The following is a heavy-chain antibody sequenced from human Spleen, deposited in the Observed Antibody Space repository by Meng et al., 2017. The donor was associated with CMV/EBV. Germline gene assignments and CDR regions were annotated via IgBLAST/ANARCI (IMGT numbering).Heavy chain of an antibody. CDR2: ISSSSSYI. D-gene: IGHD1-26*01. CDR1: GFTFSSYS. CDR3: ANSGSYYRFDY. Sequence: GETLKISSAASGFTFSSYSMNWVRQAPGKGLEWVSSISSSSSYIYYADSVKGRFTISRDNAKNSLYLQMNSLRAEDTAVDYCANSGSYYRFDYWGQGTLVTVSS. J-gene: IGHJ4*02. V-gene: IGHV3-21*01.